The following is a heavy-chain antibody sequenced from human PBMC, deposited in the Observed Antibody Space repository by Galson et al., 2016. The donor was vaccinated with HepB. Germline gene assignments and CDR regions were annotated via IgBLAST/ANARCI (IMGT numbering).Heavy chain of an antibody. CDR1: GLSFSDYA. D-gene: IGHD3-3*01. CDR2: ITGRGGAT. V-gene: IGHV3-23*01. CDR3: AKAAKVSSFGMNITKDYFDY. Sequence: SLRLSCAASGLSFSDYAMSWVRQAPGKGLEWVSSITGRGGATYYADSVKGRFTISRDNSRNTLYLQMNTLRAEDTAVYYCAKAAKVSSFGMNITKDYFDYWGQGTLVTGSS. J-gene: IGHJ4*02.